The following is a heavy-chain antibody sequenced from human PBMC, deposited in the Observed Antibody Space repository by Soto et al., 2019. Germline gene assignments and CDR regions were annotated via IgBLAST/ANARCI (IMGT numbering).Heavy chain of an antibody. CDR3: ARDVRPGSGSRYYYYGMDV. D-gene: IGHD3-10*01. Sequence: KVSCKASGGTFSSYAISWVRQAPVQGLEWMGGIIPIFGTANYAQKFQGRVTITADESTSTAYMELSSLRSEDTAVYYRARDVRPGSGSRYYYYGMDVWGQGTTVTVSS. J-gene: IGHJ6*02. CDR1: GGTFSSYA. V-gene: IGHV1-69*01. CDR2: IIPIFGTA.